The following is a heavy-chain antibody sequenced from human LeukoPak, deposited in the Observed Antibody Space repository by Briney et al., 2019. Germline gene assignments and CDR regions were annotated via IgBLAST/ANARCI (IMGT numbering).Heavy chain of an antibody. CDR3: ARTGGDCSSGLCYYAMDV. CDR1: GVSISGSH. J-gene: IGHJ6*02. Sequence: TTSETLSLTCLVSGVSISGSHWSWIRQPPGKGLEWIGYIHYTGSTDYNPSLRSRVTLSIDRSKNQFSLRLSSVTAADTAVYYCARTGGDCSSGLCYYAMDVWGQGTTVTVS. CDR2: IHYTGST. V-gene: IGHV4-59*01. D-gene: IGHD2-21*02.